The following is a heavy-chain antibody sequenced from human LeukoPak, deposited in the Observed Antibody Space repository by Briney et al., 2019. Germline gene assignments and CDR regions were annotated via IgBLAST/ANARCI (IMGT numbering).Heavy chain of an antibody. V-gene: IGHV3-23*01. CDR1: GFTFISYA. CDR3: AHISSSWPDY. CDR2: ISGSGGST. Sequence: PGGSLRLSCAAPGFTFISYAMSWVRQAPGEGLEWGSAISGSGGSTYYADSVKGRFTISRDNSKNTLYLQMNSLRAEDTAVYYCAHISSSWPDYWGQGTLVTVSS. J-gene: IGHJ4*02. D-gene: IGHD6-13*01.